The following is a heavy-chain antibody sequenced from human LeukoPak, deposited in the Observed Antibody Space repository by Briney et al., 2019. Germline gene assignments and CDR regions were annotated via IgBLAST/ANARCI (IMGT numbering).Heavy chain of an antibody. CDR1: GFTFSSYW. CDR2: IKQDGSEK. Sequence: GGSLRLSCAASGFTFSSYWMSWVRQAPGKGLEWVANIKQDGSEKYYVDSVKGRFTISRDNAKNSLYLQMNSLRAEDTAVYYCARARRLRYFGWSQPDNLYYMDVWGKGTTVTVSS. V-gene: IGHV3-7*03. J-gene: IGHJ6*03. CDR3: ARARRLRYFGWSQPDNLYYMDV. D-gene: IGHD3-9*01.